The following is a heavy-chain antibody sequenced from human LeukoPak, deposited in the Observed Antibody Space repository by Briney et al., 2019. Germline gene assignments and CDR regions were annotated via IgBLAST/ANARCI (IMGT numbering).Heavy chain of an antibody. CDR2: IKQDGSEK. J-gene: IGHJ4*02. V-gene: IGHV3-7*01. CDR3: VADSGGSRY. CDR1: GFTLSSYW. D-gene: IGHD2-15*01. Sequence: GGSLRLSCAASGFTLSSYWMSWVRQAPGKGLEWVANIKQDGSEKYYVDSVKGRFTISRDNAKNSLYLQMNSLRAEDTAVYFCVADSGGSRYWGQGTLVTVSS.